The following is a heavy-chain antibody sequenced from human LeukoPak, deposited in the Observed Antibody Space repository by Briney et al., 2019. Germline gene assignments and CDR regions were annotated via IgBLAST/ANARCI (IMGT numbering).Heavy chain of an antibody. Sequence: GGSLRLSCAVSGFAFGSEAMSWVRQSPARGLEWVASISPGGGTTYYADSVKGRFTISRDNSKNTLYLQMNSLRAEDTAVYYCAKEYSSSWSLGDYWGQGTLVTVSS. D-gene: IGHD6-13*01. J-gene: IGHJ4*02. CDR2: ISPGGGTT. CDR1: GFAFGSEA. CDR3: AKEYSSSWSLGDY. V-gene: IGHV3-23*01.